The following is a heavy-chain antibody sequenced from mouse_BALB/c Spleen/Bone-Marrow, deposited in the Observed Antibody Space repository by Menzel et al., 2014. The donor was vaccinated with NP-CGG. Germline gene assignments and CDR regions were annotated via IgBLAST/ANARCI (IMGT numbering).Heavy chain of an antibody. CDR3: ARVFTTATWGFAY. Sequence: VNLMESGPGLGAPSQSLSITCTVSGFSLTSYGVHWVRQPPGKGLEWLGAIWAGGSTNYNSALMSRLSITKDNSKSQVFLEMDSLQTDDTAMYYCARVFTTATWGFAYCGQATLVTVSA. J-gene: IGHJ3*01. V-gene: IGHV2-9*02. D-gene: IGHD1-2*01. CDR1: GFSLTSYG. CDR2: IWAGGST.